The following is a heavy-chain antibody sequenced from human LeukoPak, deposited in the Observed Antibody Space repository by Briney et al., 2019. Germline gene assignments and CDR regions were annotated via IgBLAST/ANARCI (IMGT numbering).Heavy chain of an antibody. CDR1: GGTFSSYA. V-gene: IGHV1-69*04. CDR2: IIPILGIA. Sequence: GASVKVSCKASGGTFSSYAISWVRQAPGQGLEWMGRIIPILGIANYAQKFQGRVTITADKSTSTAYMELSSLRSEDTAVYYCARDFWSGYLDTDFDYWGQGTLVTVSS. J-gene: IGHJ4*02. CDR3: ARDFWSGYLDTDFDY. D-gene: IGHD3-3*01.